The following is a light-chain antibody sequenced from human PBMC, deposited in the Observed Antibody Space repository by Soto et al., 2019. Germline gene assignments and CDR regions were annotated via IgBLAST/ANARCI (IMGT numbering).Light chain of an antibody. Sequence: QSVLTQPASVSGSPGQSITISCTGTSSDVGSYNLVSWYQQHPGKAPKLMIYEGSKRPSGVSNRFSGSKSGNTASLTISGLQAEDKADYYCCSYAGSVVFGGVTQLTVL. CDR1: SSDVGSYNL. CDR3: CSYAGSVV. V-gene: IGLV2-23*01. CDR2: EGS. J-gene: IGLJ2*01.